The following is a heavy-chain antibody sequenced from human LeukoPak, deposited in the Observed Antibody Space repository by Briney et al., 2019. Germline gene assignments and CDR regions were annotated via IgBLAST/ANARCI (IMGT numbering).Heavy chain of an antibody. CDR1: GFTFSSYA. J-gene: IGHJ4*02. CDR2: ISGSGASA. D-gene: IGHD6-13*01. V-gene: IGHV3-23*01. Sequence: GALRLSCAASGFTFSSYAMSWVRQAPGKGLEWVSGISGSGASANYADSVKGRFTISRDFSKNTLDLQMRSLRAEDTAVYYCAKDKVAAAGPYYFDFWGQGALVTVSS. CDR3: AKDKVAAAGPYYFDF.